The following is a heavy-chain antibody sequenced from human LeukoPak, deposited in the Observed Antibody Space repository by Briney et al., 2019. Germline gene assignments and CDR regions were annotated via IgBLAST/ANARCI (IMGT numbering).Heavy chain of an antibody. D-gene: IGHD3-10*01. CDR2: RYYSGST. CDR3: ASFKGSPFTYGPYYFDY. CDR1: GGSITTYY. Sequence: QASETLSLTCSVSGGSITTYYWSWVRQAPRKGLQWIAYRYYSGSTYYNPSLKSRVTISVDTSKNYFSLKRSSVTAADTAIYYCASFKGSPFTYGPYYFDYWGQGTLVSVSS. V-gene: IGHV4-59*01. J-gene: IGHJ4*02.